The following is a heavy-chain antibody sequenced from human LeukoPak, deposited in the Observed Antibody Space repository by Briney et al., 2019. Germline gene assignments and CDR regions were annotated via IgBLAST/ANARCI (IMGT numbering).Heavy chain of an antibody. Sequence: SGGSLRLSCAASGFSFSSYVMSWVRQAPGKGLEWVSYISSSGRNIYYADSVKGRFTVSRDNAKNTLSLQMNSLRAEDTAVYYCARDLVQLWSKDYWGQGTLVTVSS. J-gene: IGHJ4*02. CDR3: ARDLVQLWSKDY. V-gene: IGHV3-48*03. CDR2: ISSSGRNI. D-gene: IGHD5-18*01. CDR1: GFSFSSYV.